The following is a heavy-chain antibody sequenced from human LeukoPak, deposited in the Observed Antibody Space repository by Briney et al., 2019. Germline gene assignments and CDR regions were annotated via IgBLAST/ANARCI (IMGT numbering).Heavy chain of an antibody. J-gene: IGHJ6*02. CDR1: GYTFTSYG. CDR2: ISAYNGNT. Sequence: ASVKVSCKASGYTFTSYGISWVRQAPGQGLEWMGWISAYNGNTNYAQKLQGRVTMTEDTSTDTAYMELSILRSEDTAVYYSAGVSYYYYGMDVWGQGTTVTVSS. V-gene: IGHV1-18*01. CDR3: AGVSYYYYGMDV.